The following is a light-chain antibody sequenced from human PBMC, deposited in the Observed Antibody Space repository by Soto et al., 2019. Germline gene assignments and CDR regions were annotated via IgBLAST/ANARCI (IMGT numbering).Light chain of an antibody. CDR3: QQYNHWWT. J-gene: IGKJ1*01. V-gene: IGKV1-39*01. CDR1: QTVTHL. CDR2: AAS. Sequence: DIQITQSPSTLSASVGDRLTITCRASQTVTHLLNWYQQKPGQAPKLLIYAASSLQGGVPSRFSGSGSGTDFTLTISSLQSEDFAVYYGQQYNHWWTFGQGTKVDIK.